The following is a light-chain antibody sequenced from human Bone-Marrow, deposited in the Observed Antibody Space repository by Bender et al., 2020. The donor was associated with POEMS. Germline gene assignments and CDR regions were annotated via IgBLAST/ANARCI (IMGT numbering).Light chain of an antibody. CDR1: SSDVGSYDL. CDR3: CSYTSSSTFWV. CDR2: DVS. V-gene: IGLV2-14*02. J-gene: IGLJ3*02. Sequence: QSALTQFPSVSGSLGQSVTISCAGTSSDVGSYDLVSWYQQHPGKAPKLMIYDVSTRPPGVSHRFSGSKSGNTASLTISGLQAEDEADYYCCSYTSSSTFWVFGGGTKLTVL.